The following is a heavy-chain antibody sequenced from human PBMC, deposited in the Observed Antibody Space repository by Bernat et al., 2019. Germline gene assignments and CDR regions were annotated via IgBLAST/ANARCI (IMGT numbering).Heavy chain of an antibody. V-gene: IGHV3-7*03. J-gene: IGHJ4*02. CDR1: GFTFNTDW. Sequence: EVQLVESGGGLVQPGGSLRLSCEASGFTFNTDWMSWVRQAPGKGLEWVANIKQDASDKYYVDSVKGRFTISRDNAKKSLYLQMASLRAEDTAVYYCARGRYCSGGSCVLDKFDHWGQGTLVTVSS. CDR3: ARGRYCSGGSCVLDKFDH. CDR2: IKQDASDK. D-gene: IGHD2-15*01.